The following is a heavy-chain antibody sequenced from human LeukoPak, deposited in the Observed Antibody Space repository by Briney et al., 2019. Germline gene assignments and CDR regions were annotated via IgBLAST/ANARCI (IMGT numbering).Heavy chain of an antibody. Sequence: PGGSLRLSCAPSGFSFTTSWMHWVRQAPGKGLVWVSRINSDGSAANYADSVKGRFTISRDNTKNTLSLQMYSLRGEDTAVYYCAGDQKKNYYMNVWGKGTTVTVSS. V-gene: IGHV3-74*01. CDR1: GFSFTTSW. CDR3: AGDQKKNYYMNV. CDR2: INSDGSAA. J-gene: IGHJ6*03.